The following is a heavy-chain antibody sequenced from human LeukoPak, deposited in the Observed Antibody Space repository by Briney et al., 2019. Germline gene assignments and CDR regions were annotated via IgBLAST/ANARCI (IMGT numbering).Heavy chain of an antibody. D-gene: IGHD3-3*01. CDR2: ISAYNGNT. CDR1: GYTFTSYG. V-gene: IGHV1-18*01. J-gene: IGHJ6*02. Sequence: ASVKVPCKASGYTFTSYGISWVRQAPGQGLEWMGWISAYNGNTNYAQKLQGRVTLTTDTSTSTAYMELRSLRSDDTAVYFCAREGITILSGMDVRGQGTTVTVSS. CDR3: AREGITILSGMDV.